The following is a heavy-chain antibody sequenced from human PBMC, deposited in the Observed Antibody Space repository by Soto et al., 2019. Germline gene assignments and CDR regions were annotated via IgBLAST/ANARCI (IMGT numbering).Heavy chain of an antibody. J-gene: IGHJ4*02. D-gene: IGHD6-19*01. CDR2: IVPVFRTP. Sequence: QVQLVQSGAEVKKPGSSVKVSCKASGGPFSNYAISWVRQAPGQGLEWLGGIVPVFRTPNYADKFQGRLTLTADESTSTVFMELSSLKSAVTAMYFCTRDARRGQWLVPPGFDFWGQGTLVTVSS. CDR3: TRDARRGQWLVPPGFDF. V-gene: IGHV1-69*01. CDR1: GGPFSNYA.